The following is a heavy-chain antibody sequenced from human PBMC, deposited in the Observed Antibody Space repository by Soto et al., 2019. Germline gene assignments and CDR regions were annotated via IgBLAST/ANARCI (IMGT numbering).Heavy chain of an antibody. Sequence: QVQLQESGPGLVKPSGTLSLTCAVSGGSISSSNWWSWVRQPPGKGLAWIGAIYHSGSTNYNPSLKSRVTISVDKSKNQFSLKLSSVTAADTAVYYCARDPATGWARGANWFDPWGQGTLVTVSS. CDR3: ARDPATGWARGANWFDP. CDR1: GGSISSSNW. J-gene: IGHJ5*02. CDR2: IYHSGST. D-gene: IGHD6-25*01. V-gene: IGHV4-4*02.